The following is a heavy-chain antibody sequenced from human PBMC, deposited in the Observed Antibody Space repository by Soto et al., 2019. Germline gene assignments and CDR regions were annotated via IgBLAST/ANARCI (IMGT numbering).Heavy chain of an antibody. D-gene: IGHD5-12*01. CDR1: GGTFNIYV. V-gene: IGHV1-69*13. Sequence: SVKVSCKASGGTFNIYVFNWVRQAPGQGLEWMGGIISIFGTPNYGQKFQGRVTITADESTSTGFMELSSLTSEDTAIYYCARDLGSGYDPGDYWGQGTLVTVSS. CDR3: ARDLGSGYDPGDY. CDR2: IISIFGTP. J-gene: IGHJ4*02.